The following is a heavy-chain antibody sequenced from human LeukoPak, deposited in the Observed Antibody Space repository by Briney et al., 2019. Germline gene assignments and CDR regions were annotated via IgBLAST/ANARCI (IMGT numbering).Heavy chain of an antibody. CDR1: GFTFSTYA. CDR3: AKDAGYDDAFDI. J-gene: IGHJ3*02. V-gene: IGHV3-23*01. CDR2: ILGSGDRT. D-gene: IGHD5-12*01. Sequence: GGSLRLSCAASGFTFSTYAMSWGRQAPGKGLEWVSAILGSGDRTFYADSVKGRVTISRDNSKNTLYLQMNSLRAEDAAVYYCAKDAGYDDAFDIWGLGTMVTVSS.